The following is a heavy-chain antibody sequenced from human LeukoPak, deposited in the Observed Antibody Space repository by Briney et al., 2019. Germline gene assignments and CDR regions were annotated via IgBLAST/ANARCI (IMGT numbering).Heavy chain of an antibody. CDR1: GFTFSGHT. D-gene: IGHD2-2*01. J-gene: IGHJ4*02. Sequence: GGSLRLSCAASGFTFSGHTMNWVRQAPGKGLEWVSSISSSSSHIYYADSVKGRFTISRDNAKTSLYLQMSSLRAEDSAVYYCARGLPAAPANDYWGQGTLVTVSS. CDR2: ISSSSSHI. V-gene: IGHV3-21*01. CDR3: ARGLPAAPANDY.